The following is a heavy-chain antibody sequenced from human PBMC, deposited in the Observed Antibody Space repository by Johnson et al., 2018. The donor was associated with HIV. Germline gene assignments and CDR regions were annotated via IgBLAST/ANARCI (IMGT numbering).Heavy chain of an antibody. J-gene: IGHJ3*02. CDR2: ISGSGGST. CDR3: AKARGYSYGGDAFDI. V-gene: IGHV3-23*04. D-gene: IGHD5-18*01. Sequence: EQLVESGGGLVHPGGSLRLSCGASGFTFSSYAMSWVRQAPGKGLEWVSAISGSGGSTYYADSVKGRFTISRDNSKNTLYLQMNSLRAEDTAVYYCAKARGYSYGGDAFDIWGQGTMVTVSS. CDR1: GFTFSSYA.